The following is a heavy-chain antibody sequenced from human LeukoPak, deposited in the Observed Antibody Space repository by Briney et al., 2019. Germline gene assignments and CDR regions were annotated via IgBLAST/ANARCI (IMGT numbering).Heavy chain of an antibody. CDR3: AKHFGSGTYYNFLDY. D-gene: IGHD3-10*01. CDR1: GFTFSSYA. Sequence: GGSLRLSCAASGFTFSSYAMSWVRQAPGKGLEWVPAISDSGGSTYYADSVKGRFTISRDNSKNTLYLHVNSLRAEDTAVYYCAKHFGSGTYYNFLDYWGQGTLVTVSS. V-gene: IGHV3-23*01. J-gene: IGHJ4*02. CDR2: ISDSGGST.